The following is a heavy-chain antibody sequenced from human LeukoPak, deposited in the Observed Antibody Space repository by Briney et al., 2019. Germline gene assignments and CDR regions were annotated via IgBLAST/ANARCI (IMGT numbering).Heavy chain of an antibody. Sequence: SETLSLTCTVPGGSISSYYWIWIRQPPGKGLEWIGYIYYTGGTNYITSLKSRVTTSLDTSKTQFSLKLTSVTAADTAVYYGARGATPYYYFDYWGQGTLVTVSS. D-gene: IGHD1-26*01. V-gene: IGHV4-59*01. CDR3: ARGATPYYYFDY. CDR1: GGSISSYY. CDR2: IYYTGGT. J-gene: IGHJ4*02.